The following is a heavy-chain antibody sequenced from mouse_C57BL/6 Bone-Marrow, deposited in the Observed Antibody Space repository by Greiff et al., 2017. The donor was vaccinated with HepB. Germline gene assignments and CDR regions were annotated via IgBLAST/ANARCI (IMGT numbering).Heavy chain of an antibody. CDR3: ARWSYGNYFDWYFDV. V-gene: IGHV5-4*01. J-gene: IGHJ1*03. CDR2: ISDGGSYT. D-gene: IGHD2-1*01. CDR1: GFTFSSYA. Sequence: EVQLQESGGGLVKPGGSLKLSCAASGFTFSSYAMSWVRQTPEKRLEWVATISDGGSYTYYPDNAKNNLYPQMSHLKSEDTAMYYCARWSYGNYFDWYFDVWGTGTTVTVSS.